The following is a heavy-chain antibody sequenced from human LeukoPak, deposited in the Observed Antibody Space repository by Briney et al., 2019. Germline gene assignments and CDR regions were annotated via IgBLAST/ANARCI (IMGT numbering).Heavy chain of an antibody. CDR3: ARDPPYSGYSYEHHDY. CDR1: GGTFSNYT. CDR2: IIPMLGIP. Sequence: SVKVSCKASGGTFSNYTISWVRQAPGQGLEWMGRIIPMLGIPNYAQKFQGRVTITADKSTSTAYMELSSLRSEDTAVYYCARDPPYSGYSYEHHDYWGQGTLVTVSS. D-gene: IGHD5-18*01. J-gene: IGHJ4*02. V-gene: IGHV1-69*04.